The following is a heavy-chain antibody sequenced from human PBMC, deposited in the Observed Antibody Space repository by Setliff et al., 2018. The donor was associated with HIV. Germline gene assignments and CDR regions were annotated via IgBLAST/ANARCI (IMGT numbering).Heavy chain of an antibody. J-gene: IGHJ3*01. V-gene: IGHV3-74*01. CDR3: ARVPNWGEAPFAFDV. CDR2: INSDGKDI. D-gene: IGHD7-27*01. CDR1: GLILRNFW. Sequence: GGSLRLSCAASGLILRNFWMHWVRQAPGKGLVWVSRINSDGKDINYADSVKGRFTISRDDAKNTLSLQMNSLRAEDTAVYFCARVPNWGEAPFAFDVWGLGTMVTVSS.